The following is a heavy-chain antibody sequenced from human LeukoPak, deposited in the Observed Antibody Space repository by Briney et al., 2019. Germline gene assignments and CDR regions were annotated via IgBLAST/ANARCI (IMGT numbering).Heavy chain of an antibody. J-gene: IGHJ6*03. V-gene: IGHV3-23*01. CDR3: ARGLPPNYYYYMDV. CDR1: GFTFNSYG. CDR2: ISGSGGST. Sequence: GGSLRLSCAASGFTFNSYGMSWVRQAPGKGLEWVSAISGSGGSTYYADSVKGRFTISRDNSKNTLYLQMNSLRAEDTAVYYCARGLPPNYYYYMDVWGKGTTVTISS.